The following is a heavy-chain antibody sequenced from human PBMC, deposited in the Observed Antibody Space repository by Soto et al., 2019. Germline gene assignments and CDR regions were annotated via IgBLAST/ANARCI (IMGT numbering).Heavy chain of an antibody. CDR2: ISGGGGGT. J-gene: IGHJ4*02. Sequence: PGGSLRLSCAGSGFTFSDYPMTWVRQAPGKGLEWVSGISGGGGGTYYADSVKGRSTISRDNSKNTLYLQMNSLRAEDTALYYCARDGPSGSYVDYWGQGTLVTVSS. D-gene: IGHD1-26*01. CDR3: ARDGPSGSYVDY. V-gene: IGHV3-23*01. CDR1: GFTFSDYP.